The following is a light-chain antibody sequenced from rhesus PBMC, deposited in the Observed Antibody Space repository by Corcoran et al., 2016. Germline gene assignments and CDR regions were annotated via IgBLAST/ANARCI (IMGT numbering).Light chain of an antibody. J-gene: IGKJ4*01. Sequence: DIQMTQSPAFLSASVGDTVTITCQASQGISKYLAWFQQKPGNAPKLLIYDASTWQSRVPSRHTGSGSGTEFPLTISSLQPEDFASFYGLQHNRYPLPFGGGTKVELK. CDR1: QGISKY. CDR2: DAS. V-gene: IGKV1S13*01. CDR3: LQHNRYPLP.